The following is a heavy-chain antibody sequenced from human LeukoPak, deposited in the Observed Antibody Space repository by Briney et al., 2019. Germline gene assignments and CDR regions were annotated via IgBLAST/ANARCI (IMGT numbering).Heavy chain of an antibody. CDR3: ASGGWYSSSWYGRAFDI. V-gene: IGHV1-2*02. CDR1: GYTFTDYY. CDR2: INPNSGGT. J-gene: IGHJ3*02. D-gene: IGHD6-13*01. Sequence: ASVKVSCKASGYTFTDYYMHWVRQAPGQGLEWMGWINPNSGGTNYAQKFQGRVTMTRDTSINTAYMELSRLTPEDTTVYYCASGGWYSSSWYGRAFDIWDQGTMVTVSS.